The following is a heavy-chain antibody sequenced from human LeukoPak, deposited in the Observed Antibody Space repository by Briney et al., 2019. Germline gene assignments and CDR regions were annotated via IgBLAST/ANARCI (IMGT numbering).Heavy chain of an antibody. Sequence: PWGSLRLSCAASGFTFSSYSMNWVRQAPGKGLEWVSSISSSSSYIYYADSVKGRFTISRDNAKNSLYLQMNSLRAEDTAVYYCARDGATVGHGMDVWGQGTTVTVSS. V-gene: IGHV3-21*01. J-gene: IGHJ6*02. D-gene: IGHD4-23*01. CDR2: ISSSSSYI. CDR1: GFTFSSYS. CDR3: ARDGATVGHGMDV.